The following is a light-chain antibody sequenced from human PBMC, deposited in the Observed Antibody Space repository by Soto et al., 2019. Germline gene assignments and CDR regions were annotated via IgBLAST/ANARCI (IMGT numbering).Light chain of an antibody. V-gene: IGLV2-11*01. CDR1: SSDVGGYNY. J-gene: IGLJ2*01. CDR2: DDS. CDR3: CSYAGSYGVV. Sequence: QSALTQPRSVSGSPGQSVTISCTGTSSDVGGYNYVSWYQQHPGKAPKLMIYDDSKRPSGVPDRFSGSKSGNTASLTISGLQAEDEADYYCCSYAGSYGVVFGGGTKLTVL.